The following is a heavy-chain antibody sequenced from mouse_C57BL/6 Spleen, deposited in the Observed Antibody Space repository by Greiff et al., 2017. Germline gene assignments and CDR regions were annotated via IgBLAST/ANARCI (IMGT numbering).Heavy chain of an antibody. CDR2: IDPETGGT. CDR3: TRGATGTFYWYFDV. D-gene: IGHD3-1*01. Sequence: QVQLQQSGAELVRPGASVTLSCKASGYTFTDYEMHWVKQTPVHGLEWIGAIDPETGGTAYNQKFKGKAILTADKSSSTAYMELRSLTSEDSAVYYCTRGATGTFYWYFDVWGTGTTVTVSS. CDR1: GYTFTDYE. V-gene: IGHV1-15*01. J-gene: IGHJ1*03.